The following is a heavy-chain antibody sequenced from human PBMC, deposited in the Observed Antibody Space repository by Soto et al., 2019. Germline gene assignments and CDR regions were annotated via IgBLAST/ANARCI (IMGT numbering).Heavy chain of an antibody. D-gene: IGHD2-21*01. V-gene: IGHV3-33*01. J-gene: IGHJ4*02. CDR3: ARGLHSLFDY. CDR1: GFTFSNYG. CDR2: IWYDGNNK. Sequence: GGSLRLSCAASGFTFSNYGMHWVSQAPGKGLEWVAVIWYDGNNKYYADSVKGRFTISRDNSNNTLYVQMTSLRAEDTAVYYCARGLHSLFDYWGQGTLVTVSS.